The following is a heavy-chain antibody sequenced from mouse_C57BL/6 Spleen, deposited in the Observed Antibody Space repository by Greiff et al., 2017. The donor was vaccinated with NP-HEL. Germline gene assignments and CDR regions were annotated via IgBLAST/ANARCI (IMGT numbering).Heavy chain of an antibody. CDR1: GYTFTSYW. J-gene: IGHJ1*03. CDR2: IHPNSGST. Sequence: QVQLQQPGAELVKPGASVKLSCKASGYTFTSYWMHWVKQRPGQGLEWIGMIHPNSGSTNYHETFKSTAPLTVDKSSSTAYMHLSSLTAEDSAVYYCARGGEGGWYFEVWGTGTTVTVSS. V-gene: IGHV1-64*01. CDR3: ARGGEGGWYFEV.